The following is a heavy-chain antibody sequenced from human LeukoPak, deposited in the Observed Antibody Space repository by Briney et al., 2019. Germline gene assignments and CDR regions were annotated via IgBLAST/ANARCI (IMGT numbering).Heavy chain of an antibody. CDR2: IKQDGSEK. D-gene: IGHD6-19*01. Sequence: PGGSLRLSCAASGFTFSSYWMSWVRQAPGKGLEWVANIKQDGSEKYYVDSVKGRFTISRDNAKNSLYLQMNSLRAEDMAVYYCARDSSSGWYSEDCWFDPWGQGTLVTVSS. CDR3: ARDSSSGWYSEDCWFDP. J-gene: IGHJ5*02. CDR1: GFTFSSYW. V-gene: IGHV3-7*01.